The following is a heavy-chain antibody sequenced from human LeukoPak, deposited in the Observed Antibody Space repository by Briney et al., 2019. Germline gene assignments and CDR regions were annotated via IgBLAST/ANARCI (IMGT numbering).Heavy chain of an antibody. CDR3: ARARKRLFGATESDL. D-gene: IGHD1-26*01. CDR1: GFTFNTYA. J-gene: IGHJ4*02. V-gene: IGHV3-30-3*01. CDR2: IPYDGNYK. Sequence: PGGSLRLSCAASGFTFNTYAIHWVRQAPGKGLEWVAVIPYDGNYKYYADYVKGRFTISRDDSKNTVYLQMNSLRTEDTAFYYCARARKRLFGATESDLWGQGTLVTVSS.